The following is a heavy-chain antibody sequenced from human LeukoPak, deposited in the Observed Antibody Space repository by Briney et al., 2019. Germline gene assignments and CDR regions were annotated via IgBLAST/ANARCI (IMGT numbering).Heavy chain of an antibody. CDR3: AKSYYYGSSGPPRHHDAFDI. CDR1: GFTFDDYA. Sequence: PGGSLRLSCAASGFTFDDYAMHWVRQAPGKGLEWVSGISWNSGSIGYADSVKGRFTISRDNAKNSLYLQMNSLRAEDTALYYCAKSYYYGSSGPPRHHDAFDIWGQGTMVTVSS. J-gene: IGHJ3*02. D-gene: IGHD3-22*01. V-gene: IGHV3-9*01. CDR2: ISWNSGSI.